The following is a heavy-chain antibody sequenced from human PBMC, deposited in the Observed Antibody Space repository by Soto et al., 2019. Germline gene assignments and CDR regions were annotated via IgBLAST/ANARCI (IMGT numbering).Heavy chain of an antibody. CDR3: ARDNGYCSGGSCYSFDY. D-gene: IGHD2-15*01. V-gene: IGHV4-31*03. CDR2: IYYSGST. CDR1: GGSISSGGYY. J-gene: IGHJ4*02. Sequence: QVQLQESGPGLVKPSQTLSLTCTVSGGSISSGGYYWSWIRQHPGKGLEWIGYIYYSGSTYYNPSLKSRVTISVDTSKNQFSLKLSSLTAADTAVYYCARDNGYCSGGSCYSFDYWGQGTLVTVSS.